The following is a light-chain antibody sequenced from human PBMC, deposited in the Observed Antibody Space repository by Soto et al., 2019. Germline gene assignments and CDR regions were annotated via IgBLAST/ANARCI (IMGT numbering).Light chain of an antibody. V-gene: IGKV3-20*01. CDR3: QQYGRPPWT. CDR1: QSVSGRN. J-gene: IGKJ1*01. CDR2: GAS. Sequence: EIVLTQSPGTLSLSPGERATLSCRASQSVSGRNLAWYQQKPGQAPRLVIFGASTRAPGIPDRFTGRGSGTDFTITINRLEPEDFAVYYCQQYGRPPWTFGQGTKVEI.